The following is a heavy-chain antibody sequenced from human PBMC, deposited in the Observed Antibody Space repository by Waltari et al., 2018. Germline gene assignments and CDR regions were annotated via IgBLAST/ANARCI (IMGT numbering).Heavy chain of an antibody. Sequence: QVQLQESGPGLVKPSEPLSLPCTVSGGSIRSYYWVWIRQPPGTGLEWIGYIYYSGSTNYNPSLKSRVTISVDTAKNQFSLKLSSVTAADTAVYYCARGHFEDDFWSGYYTGWADYWGQGTLVTVSS. J-gene: IGHJ4*02. V-gene: IGHV4-59*01. CDR3: ARGHFEDDFWSGYYTGWADY. D-gene: IGHD3-3*01. CDR2: IYYSGST. CDR1: GGSIRSYY.